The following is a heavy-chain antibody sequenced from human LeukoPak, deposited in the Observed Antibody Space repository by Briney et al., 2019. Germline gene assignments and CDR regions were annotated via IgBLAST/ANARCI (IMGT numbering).Heavy chain of an antibody. J-gene: IGHJ3*01. V-gene: IGHV6-1*01. Sequence: SQTLTLTCAISLDTVSMNSISCNWIRQSPSRGLEWLGRTYYGSKWYNDYALSVKSRISINPDTSKNQFSLQLNSVTPEDTAVYRDGRVPKHQQGIHKWGLGTMVTVSS. D-gene: IGHD2-21*01. CDR2: TYYGSKWYN. CDR1: LDTVSMNSIS. CDR3: GRVPKHQQGIHK.